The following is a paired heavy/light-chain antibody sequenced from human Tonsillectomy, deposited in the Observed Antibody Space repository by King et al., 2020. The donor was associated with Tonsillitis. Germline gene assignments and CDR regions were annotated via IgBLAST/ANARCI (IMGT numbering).Light chain of an antibody. CDR3: QHHNNWPFT. CDR2: GAS. V-gene: IGKV3-15*01. CDR1: QNINTN. J-gene: IGKJ2*01. Sequence: EIVMTQSPATLSVSPGERPTLSCRASQNINTNLAWYQLRPGQAPRLLIYGASTRATGIPARFSGTGSGTEFTLTISSLQSEDFAVYYCQHHNNWPFTFGQGTKLEIK.
Heavy chain of an antibody. CDR1: GFTFANSP. D-gene: IGHD4-4*01. Sequence: EVQLLDSGGGLVQPGGSLRLSCAASGFTFANSPMSWVRQTPGKGLEWVSAITPSGSTHYADSVMGRFIISRDISKNTHYLQMNFLGAEDTAIYYCATRVSTVPGTLQYWGQGTLVTVSS. V-gene: IGHV3-23*01. J-gene: IGHJ4*02. CDR3: ATRVSTVPGTLQY. CDR2: ITPSGST.